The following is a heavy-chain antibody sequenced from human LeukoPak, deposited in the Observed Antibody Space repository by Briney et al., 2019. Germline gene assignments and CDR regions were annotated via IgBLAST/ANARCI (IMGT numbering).Heavy chain of an antibody. V-gene: IGHV3-30*02. J-gene: IGHJ5*02. CDR1: GFTFTNYG. D-gene: IGHD3-22*01. CDR2: IGYDGSNK. CDR3: AKGLYYKDRSGYPA. Sequence: GGSLRLSCAAPGFTFTNYGMHWVRQAPGKGLEWVEFIGYDGSNKYYADSVKGRFTVSRDKSKNTLYLQMNSLRTEDTAVYYCAKGLYYKDRSGYPAWGQGTLVTISS.